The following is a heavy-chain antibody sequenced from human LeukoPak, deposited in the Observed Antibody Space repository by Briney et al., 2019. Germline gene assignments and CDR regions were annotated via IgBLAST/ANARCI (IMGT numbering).Heavy chain of an antibody. CDR3: AKEEAAAAFTRDAFDI. J-gene: IGHJ3*02. D-gene: IGHD6-13*01. V-gene: IGHV3-30*02. CDR1: GFTFSYYG. CDR2: IRYDGSNK. Sequence: GGSLRLSCAASGFTFSYYGMHWVRQAPGKGLEWVAFIRYDGSNKYYADSVKGRFTISRDSSKNTLYLQMNSLRAEDTAVYYCAKEEAAAAFTRDAFDIWGQGTMVTVSS.